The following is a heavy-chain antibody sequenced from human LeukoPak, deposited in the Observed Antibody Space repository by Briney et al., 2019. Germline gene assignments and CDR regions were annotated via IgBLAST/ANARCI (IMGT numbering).Heavy chain of an antibody. V-gene: IGHV4-31*03. CDR2: IYYSGST. Sequence: SETLSLTCTVSGGSISSGGYYWSWIRQHPGTGLEWIGYIYYSGSTYYNPSLRSRVTISVDTSKNQFSLKLSSVTAADTAVYYCARDTDLYYYDSSGCSPLMRGAFDIWGRGTMVTVSS. J-gene: IGHJ3*02. CDR3: ARDTDLYYYDSSGCSPLMRGAFDI. D-gene: IGHD3-22*01. CDR1: GGSISSGGYY.